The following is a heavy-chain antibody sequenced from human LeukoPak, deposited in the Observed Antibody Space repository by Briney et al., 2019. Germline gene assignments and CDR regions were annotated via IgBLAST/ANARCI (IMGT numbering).Heavy chain of an antibody. CDR2: VSGSGGTI. Sequence: GGSLRLSCAASGFTFSSYAVSWVRQAPGKGLEWVSAVSGSGGTIYYADSVKGRFTISRDNTKNSLYLQMNSLRAEDTAVFYCARDQYDTWSRRENFDSWGQGTLVIVSS. J-gene: IGHJ4*02. CDR3: ARDQYDTWSRRENFDS. V-gene: IGHV3-23*01. CDR1: GFTFSSYA. D-gene: IGHD3/OR15-3a*01.